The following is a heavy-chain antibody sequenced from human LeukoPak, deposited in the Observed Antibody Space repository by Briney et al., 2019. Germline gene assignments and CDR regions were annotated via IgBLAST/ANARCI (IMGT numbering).Heavy chain of an antibody. Sequence: ASVKVSRKASGYTFTSYGITWVRQAPGQGLEWMGWVSAYNGNTNYAQKLQDRVTMTTDTSTSTAYMGLRSLTSDDTAVYFCARDGPSRSAEYWGQGTLVTVSS. CDR2: VSAYNGNT. J-gene: IGHJ4*02. V-gene: IGHV1-18*01. CDR1: GYTFTSYG. CDR3: ARDGPSRSAEY.